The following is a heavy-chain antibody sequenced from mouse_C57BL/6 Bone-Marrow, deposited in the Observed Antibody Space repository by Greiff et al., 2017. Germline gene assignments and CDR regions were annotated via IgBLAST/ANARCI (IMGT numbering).Heavy chain of an antibody. CDR2: ISDGGRYT. V-gene: IGHV5-4*01. D-gene: IGHD2-4*01. CDR1: GFTFSSYA. CDR3: ARELRPFDY. J-gene: IGHJ2*01. Sequence: EVKLVESGGGLVKPGGSLKLSCAASGFTFSSYAMSWVRQTPEKRLEWVATISDGGRYTYYPDNVKGRFTISRDNAKNNLYLQMSHLKSEDTAMYYCARELRPFDYWGQGTTLTVSS.